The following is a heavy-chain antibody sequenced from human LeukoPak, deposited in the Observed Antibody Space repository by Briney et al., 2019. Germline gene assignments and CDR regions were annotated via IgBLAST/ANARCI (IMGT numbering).Heavy chain of an antibody. CDR3: ARGYSSSWNYLDY. V-gene: IGHV4-61*01. CDR2: IYYSGST. Sequence: SETLSLTCSVSGGSVSSGSYYWSWIRQPPGKGLEWIGYIYYSGSTNYNPSLKSRVTISVDTSKKQFSLKVSSVTAADTAVYYCARGYSSSWNYLDYWGQGTLVTVSS. CDR1: GGSVSSGSYY. D-gene: IGHD6-13*01. J-gene: IGHJ4*02.